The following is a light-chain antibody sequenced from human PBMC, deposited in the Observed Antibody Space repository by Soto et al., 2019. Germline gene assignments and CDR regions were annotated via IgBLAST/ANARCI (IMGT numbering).Light chain of an antibody. J-gene: IGKJ1*01. CDR2: DTS. Sequence: EIVLTQSPAALSWSPGERATLSYRASQSVSTSLGWYQQKPGRAPRLLIYDTSNRATGIPARFSGSGSGTDFTLTISCLEPEDFAVYFCQQRNSWPWTFGQGTKVDIK. CDR3: QQRNSWPWT. CDR1: QSVSTS. V-gene: IGKV3-11*01.